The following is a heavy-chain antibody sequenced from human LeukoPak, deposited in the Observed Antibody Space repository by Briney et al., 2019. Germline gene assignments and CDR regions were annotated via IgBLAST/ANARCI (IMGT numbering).Heavy chain of an antibody. CDR1: GFTVSSNY. V-gene: IGHV3-21*01. J-gene: IGHJ4*02. CDR2: ISSSSSYI. CDR3: ARAVSGSLSYYFDY. D-gene: IGHD1-26*01. Sequence: PGGSLRLSCAASGFTVSSNYMSWVRQAPGKGLEWVSSISSSSSYIYYADSVKGRFTISRDNAKNSLYLQMNSLRAEDTAVYYCARAVSGSLSYYFDYWGQGTLVTVSS.